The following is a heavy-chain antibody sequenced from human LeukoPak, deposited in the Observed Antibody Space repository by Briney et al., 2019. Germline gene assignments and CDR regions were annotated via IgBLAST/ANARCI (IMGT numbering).Heavy chain of an antibody. V-gene: IGHV1-69*01. CDR3: ARVKVNQLLHYYYYGMDV. Sequence: GASVKVSCKASGGTFSSYAISWVRQAPGQGLEWMGGIIPIFGTANYALKFQGRVTITADESTSTAYMELSSLRSEDTAVYYCARVKVNQLLHYYYYGMDVWGQGTTVTVSS. D-gene: IGHD2-2*01. CDR2: IIPIFGTA. J-gene: IGHJ6*02. CDR1: GGTFSSYA.